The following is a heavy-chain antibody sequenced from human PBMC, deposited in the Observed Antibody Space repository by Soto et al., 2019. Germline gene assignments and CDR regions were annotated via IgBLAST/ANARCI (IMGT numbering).Heavy chain of an antibody. V-gene: IGHV3-33*01. CDR3: ARAMAGKWHPFDV. D-gene: IGHD6-19*01. Sequence: GGSLRLSCVASGFFFRDFGMHWVRQAPGKGLEWVSVIWYDGSNTYQGESVKGRFTMSRDISKNTLYLQMDSLRPEDTAVYYCARAMAGKWHPFDVWGHGTLVTVSS. CDR1: GFFFRDFG. CDR2: IWYDGSNT. J-gene: IGHJ4*01.